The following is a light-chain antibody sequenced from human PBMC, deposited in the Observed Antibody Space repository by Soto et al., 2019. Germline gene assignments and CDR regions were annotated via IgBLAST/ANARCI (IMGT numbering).Light chain of an antibody. V-gene: IGKV1-6*01. CDR2: GAF. CDR1: QDIRTE. Sequence: AIQMTQSPSSLSVSVGDRVTITCRASQDIRTELGWYQQKPGKAPRLLIYGAFSLQSGVPSRFSGSGSGTDFPLTISSLQPDDFATYYCLQDFKYPRTFGQGTKVEV. J-gene: IGKJ1*01. CDR3: LQDFKYPRT.